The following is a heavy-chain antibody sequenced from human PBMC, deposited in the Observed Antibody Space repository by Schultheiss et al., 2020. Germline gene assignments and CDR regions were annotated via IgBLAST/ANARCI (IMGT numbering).Heavy chain of an antibody. CDR2: IYYSGST. CDR1: GGSISSGGYY. D-gene: IGHD6-6*01. CDR3: ARDRGGIAARRGRYYYGMDV. V-gene: IGHV4-31*11. Sequence: SETLSLTCAVSGGSISSGGYYWSWIRQHPGKGLEWIGYIYYSGSTYYNPSLKSRVTISVDTSKNQFSLKLSSVTAADTAVYYCARDRGGIAARRGRYYYGMDVWGQGTTVTVSS. J-gene: IGHJ6*02.